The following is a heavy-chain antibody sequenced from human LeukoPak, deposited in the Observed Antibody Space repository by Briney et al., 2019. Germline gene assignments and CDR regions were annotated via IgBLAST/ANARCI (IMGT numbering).Heavy chain of an antibody. Sequence: KPSETLSLTCAVYGGSFSGYYWSWIRQPPGKGLEWIGEINHGGSTNYNPSLKSRVTISVDTSKNQFSLKLSSVTAADTAVYYCARGMYNSFDYWGQGTLVTVSS. V-gene: IGHV4-34*01. CDR1: GGSFSGYY. CDR3: ARGMYNSFDY. D-gene: IGHD1-14*01. CDR2: INHGGST. J-gene: IGHJ4*02.